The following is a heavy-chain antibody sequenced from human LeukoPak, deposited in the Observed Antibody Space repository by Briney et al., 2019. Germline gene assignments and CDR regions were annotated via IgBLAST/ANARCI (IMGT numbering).Heavy chain of an antibody. Sequence: SVKVSCKASGGTFRSYAISWVRQAPGQGLEWMGGIIPIFGTANYAQKFQGRVTITTDESTSTAYMELSSLRSEDTAVYYCARDRGYSGYDFSGFDYWGQGTLVTVSS. CDR1: GGTFRSYA. D-gene: IGHD5-12*01. J-gene: IGHJ4*02. CDR2: IIPIFGTA. CDR3: ARDRGYSGYDFSGFDY. V-gene: IGHV1-69*05.